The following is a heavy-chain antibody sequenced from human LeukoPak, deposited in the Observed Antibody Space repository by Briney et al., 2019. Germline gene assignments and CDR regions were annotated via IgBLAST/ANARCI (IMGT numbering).Heavy chain of an antibody. D-gene: IGHD2-15*01. J-gene: IGHJ4*02. CDR2: ISSSSSYI. V-gene: IGHV3-21*01. CDR1: GFTFSSYS. Sequence: SGGSLRLSCAASGFTFSSYSMNWVRQAPGKGLEWVSSISSSSSYIYYADSVKGRFTISRDNAKNSLYLQMNSLRAEDTAVYYCAREDVVVVAATAGPLRLFDYWGQGTLVTVSS. CDR3: AREDVVVVAATAGPLRLFDY.